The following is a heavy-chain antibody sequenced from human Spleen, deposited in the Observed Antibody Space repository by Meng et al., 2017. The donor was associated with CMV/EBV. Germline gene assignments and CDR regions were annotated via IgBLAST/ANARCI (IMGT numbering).Heavy chain of an antibody. CDR3: ARGTNIVVVPAAIYWFDP. D-gene: IGHD2-2*01. J-gene: IGHJ5*02. V-gene: IGHV4-34*01. CDR1: GGSFSGYY. CDR2: INHSGST. Sequence: GSLRLSCAVYGGSFSGYYWSWIRQPPGKGLEWIGEINHSGSTNYNPSLKSRVTISVDTSKNQFSLKLSSVTAADTAVYYCARGTNIVVVPAAIYWFDPWGQGTLVTVSS.